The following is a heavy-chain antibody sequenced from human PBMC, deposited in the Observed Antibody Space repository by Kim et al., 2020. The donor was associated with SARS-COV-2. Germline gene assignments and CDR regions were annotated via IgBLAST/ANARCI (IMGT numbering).Heavy chain of an antibody. CDR1: GGSISSYY. Sequence: SETLSLTCTVSGGSISSYYWSWIRQPPGKGLEWIGYIYYSGSTNYNPSLKSRVTISVDTSKNQFSLKLSSVTAADTAVYYCARRQGGYSYGNDAFDIWG. J-gene: IGHJ3*02. V-gene: IGHV4-59*08. CDR3: ARRQGGYSYGNDAFDI. CDR2: IYYSGST. D-gene: IGHD5-18*01.